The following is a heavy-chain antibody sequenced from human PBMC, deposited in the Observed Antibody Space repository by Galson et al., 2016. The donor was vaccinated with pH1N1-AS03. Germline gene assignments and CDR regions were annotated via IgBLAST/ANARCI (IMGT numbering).Heavy chain of an antibody. V-gene: IGHV4-59*08. CDR2: IYSSGRT. D-gene: IGHD3-22*01. CDR1: GGSINNFH. CDR3: ARPPRGVYYESSGYYYWYYDL. J-gene: IGHJ2*01. Sequence: SETLSLTCSVSGGSINNFHWNWIRQSPGKALEWIGFIYSSGRTVYNPSLESRVPSSVETSKNQFSLTLNSVTAADTAVYYCARPPRGVYYESSGYYYWYYDLWGRGTLVTVSS.